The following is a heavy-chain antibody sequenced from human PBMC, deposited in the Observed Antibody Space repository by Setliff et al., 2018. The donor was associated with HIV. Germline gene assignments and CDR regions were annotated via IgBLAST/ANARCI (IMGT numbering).Heavy chain of an antibody. CDR1: GYTFSTYG. J-gene: IGHJ4*01. CDR2: ISAYNGNT. Sequence: ASVKVSCKASGYTFSTYGISWVRQAPGQGLEWMGWISAYNGNTNYAQKLQGRVTVTTDTSTSTAYMELRSLRSDDTAVYYCATGIPSDLDYWGQGTLVTVSS. V-gene: IGHV1-18*01. CDR3: ATGIPSDLDY. D-gene: IGHD2-21*01.